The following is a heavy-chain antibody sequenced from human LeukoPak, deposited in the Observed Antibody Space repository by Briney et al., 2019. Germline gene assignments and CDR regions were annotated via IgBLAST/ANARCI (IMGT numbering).Heavy chain of an antibody. CDR3: TTGITMVRGVIHLIDY. CDR2: IKSKTNSWTT. Sequence: GGSLRLSCAASGFTFSNAWMSWVRQAPGKGREWVGRIKSKTNSWTTDYAGPVKSRFTISRDDSKNTLYLQMNSLKTEDTAVYYCTTGITMVRGVIHLIDYWGQGTLVTVSS. CDR1: GFTFSNAW. J-gene: IGHJ4*02. V-gene: IGHV3-15*01. D-gene: IGHD3-10*01.